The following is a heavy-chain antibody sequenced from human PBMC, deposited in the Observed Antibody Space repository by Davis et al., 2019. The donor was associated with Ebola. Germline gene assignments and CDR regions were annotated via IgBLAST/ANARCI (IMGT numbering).Heavy chain of an antibody. V-gene: IGHV3-53*04. Sequence: PGGSLRLSCAASGFTVSSNYMSWVRQAPGKGLEWVSVIYSGGSTYYADSVKGRFTISRHNSKNTLYLQMNSLRAEDTAVYYCARDYASIVGATSGYYYMDVWGKGTTVTVSS. J-gene: IGHJ6*03. D-gene: IGHD1-26*01. CDR2: IYSGGST. CDR3: ARDYASIVGATSGYYYMDV. CDR1: GFTVSSNY.